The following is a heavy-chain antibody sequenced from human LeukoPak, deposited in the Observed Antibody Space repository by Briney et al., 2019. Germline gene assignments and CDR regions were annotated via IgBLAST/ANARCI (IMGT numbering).Heavy chain of an antibody. CDR1: GFRFSSYG. CDR3: AKGGQILTYYYDSSGYWRWFDP. D-gene: IGHD3-22*01. CDR2: ISYDGSNK. Sequence: QPGRSLRLSCAASGFRFSSYGMHWVRQAPGKGLEWVAVISYDGSNKYYADSVKGRFTISRDNSKNTLYLQMNSLRAEDTAVYYCAKGGQILTYYYDSSGYWRWFDPWGQGTLVTVSS. J-gene: IGHJ5*02. V-gene: IGHV3-30*18.